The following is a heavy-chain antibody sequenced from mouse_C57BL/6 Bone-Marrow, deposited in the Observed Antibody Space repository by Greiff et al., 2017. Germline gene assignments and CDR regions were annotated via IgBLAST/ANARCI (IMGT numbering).Heavy chain of an antibody. Sequence: EVKVVESGGGLVQPGGSLKLSCAASGFTFSDYYMYWVRQTPEKRLEWVAYISNGGGSTYYPDTVKGRFTISSDNAKNTLYLQMSRLKSEDTAMYYCARRNYYGSAGAMDYWGQGTSVTVSS. V-gene: IGHV5-12*01. CDR3: ARRNYYGSAGAMDY. J-gene: IGHJ4*01. D-gene: IGHD2-1*01. CDR1: GFTFSDYY. CDR2: ISNGGGST.